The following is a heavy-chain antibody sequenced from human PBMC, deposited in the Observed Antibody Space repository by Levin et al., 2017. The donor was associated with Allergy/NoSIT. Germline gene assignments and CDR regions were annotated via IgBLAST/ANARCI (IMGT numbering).Heavy chain of an antibody. V-gene: IGHV5-51*01. CDR3: ARHLASYAYSNFDF. CDR1: GYSFSTYW. D-gene: IGHD3-16*01. Sequence: GESLKISCVGSGYSFSTYWIGWVRQMPGKGLEWMAIIFPDDSETRYSPSLQSQVTISVDKSINTAYLQWSSLKASDTATYYCARHLASYAYSNFDFCGQGTLVTVSS. CDR2: IFPDDSET. J-gene: IGHJ4*02.